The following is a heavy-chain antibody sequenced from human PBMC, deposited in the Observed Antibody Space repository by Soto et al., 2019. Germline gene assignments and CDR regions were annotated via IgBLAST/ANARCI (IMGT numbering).Heavy chain of an antibody. CDR1: GFTFDDYA. V-gene: IGHV3-9*01. CDR2: ISWNSGSI. Sequence: EVQLVESGGGLVQPGRSLRLSCAASGFTFDDYAMHWVRQAPGKGLEWVSGISWNSGSIGYADSVKGRFTISRDNAKNSLYLQMNSLRAEDTALYYCAKGGNCDYCGQGTLVTVSS. J-gene: IGHJ4*02. CDR3: AKGGNCDY.